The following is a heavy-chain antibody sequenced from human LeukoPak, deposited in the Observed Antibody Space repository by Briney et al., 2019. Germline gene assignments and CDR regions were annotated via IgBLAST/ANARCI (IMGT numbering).Heavy chain of an antibody. CDR1: GRSISTSYY. Sequence: PSETLSLTCTVSGRSISTSYYWGWIRPPPRKGLEWIGRLLYCGSNYYTQSPKKRLTISLNTSKTQSSLTRSSVTAADTAVYYCARESECYYGSGSYECRWFDPWGLGTLVTVSS. D-gene: IGHD3-10*01. CDR3: ARESECYYGSGSYECRWFDP. CDR2: LLYCGSN. V-gene: IGHV4-39*07. J-gene: IGHJ5*02.